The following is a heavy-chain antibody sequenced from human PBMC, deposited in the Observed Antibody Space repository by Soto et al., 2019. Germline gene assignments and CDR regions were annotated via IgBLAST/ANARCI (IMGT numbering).Heavy chain of an antibody. CDR2: INPNSGGT. CDR1: GYTFTGYY. Sequence: ASVKVSCKASGYTFTGYYMPWVRQAPGQGLEWMGWINPNSGGTNYAQKFQGRVTMTRDTSISTAYMELSGLRSDDTAVYYCARDSTGCSGGSFYSGWFDPWGQGTLVTVSS. J-gene: IGHJ5*02. V-gene: IGHV1-2*02. CDR3: ARDSTGCSGGSFYSGWFDP. D-gene: IGHD2-15*01.